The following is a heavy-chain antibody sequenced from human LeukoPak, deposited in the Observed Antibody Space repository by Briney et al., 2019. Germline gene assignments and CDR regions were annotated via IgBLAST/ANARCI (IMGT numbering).Heavy chain of an antibody. D-gene: IGHD4-23*01. CDR3: VRRAFGPRWQFPYEKKYYFDY. J-gene: IGHJ4*02. CDR1: GGAFTNYY. V-gene: IGHV4-34*01. Sequence: SETLSLTCAVYGGAFTNYYWSWIRQPPGKGLEWIGEINHSGSGNYNPSLKPRLMMSVDTSKSQISLRLTSVTAADTAVYYCVRRAFGPRWQFPYEKKYYFDYWARGTLVTVSS. CDR2: INHSGSG.